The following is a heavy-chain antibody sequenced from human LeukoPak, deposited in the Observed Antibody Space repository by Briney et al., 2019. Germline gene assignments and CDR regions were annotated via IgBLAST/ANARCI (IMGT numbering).Heavy chain of an antibody. V-gene: IGHV4-59*01. Sequence: PSETLSLTCTVPGGSIRGYSWSWLRQPPGKGLEWLGYISDSGSTKYNPSLKTRIIISLDTSKNHFSLKLGSATAADTAVYYCARWGRPNFDYWGQGTLVTVSS. D-gene: IGHD7-27*01. CDR2: ISDSGST. CDR1: GGSIRGYS. CDR3: ARWGRPNFDY. J-gene: IGHJ4*02.